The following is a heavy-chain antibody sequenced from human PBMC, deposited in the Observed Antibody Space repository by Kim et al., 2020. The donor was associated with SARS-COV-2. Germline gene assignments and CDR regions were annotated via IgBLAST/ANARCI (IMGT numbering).Heavy chain of an antibody. CDR1: GYTFTSYG. Sequence: ASVKVSCKASGYTFTSYGISWVRQAPGQGLEWMGWISAYNGNTNYAQKLQGRVTMTTDTSTSTAYMELRSLRSDDTAVYYCARSYIYGSGSYYNEIYYYYYGMDVWGQGTTVTVSS. CDR3: ARSYIYGSGSYYNEIYYYYYGMDV. CDR2: ISAYNGNT. V-gene: IGHV1-18*01. J-gene: IGHJ6*02. D-gene: IGHD3-10*01.